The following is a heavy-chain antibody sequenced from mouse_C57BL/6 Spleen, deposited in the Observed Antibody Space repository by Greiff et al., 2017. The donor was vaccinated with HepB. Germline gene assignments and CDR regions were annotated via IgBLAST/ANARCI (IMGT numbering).Heavy chain of an antibody. D-gene: IGHD1-1*01. Sequence: VQLQQPGAELVRPGTSVKLSCKASGYTFTSYWMHWVKQRPGQGLEWIGVIDPSDSYTNYNQKFKGKATLTVDTSSSTAYMQLSSLTSEDSAVYYCARDGYYYGSSHGAMDYWGQGTSVTVSS. V-gene: IGHV1-59*01. CDR2: IDPSDSYT. CDR1: GYTFTSYW. J-gene: IGHJ4*01. CDR3: ARDGYYYGSSHGAMDY.